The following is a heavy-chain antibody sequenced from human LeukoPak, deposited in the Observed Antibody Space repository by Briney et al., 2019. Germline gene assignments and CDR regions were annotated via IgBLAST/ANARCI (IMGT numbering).Heavy chain of an antibody. V-gene: IGHV1-24*01. D-gene: IGHD1-26*01. CDR2: FDPEDGET. Sequence: ASVKVSCKVSGYTLTELSMHWVRQAPGKGLEWMGGFDPEDGETIYAQKFQCRVTMTEDTSTDTAYMELSSLRSEDTAVYYCATGDIPYSGSYYEYYWGQGTLVTVSS. CDR1: GYTLTELS. CDR3: ATGDIPYSGSYYEYY. J-gene: IGHJ4*02.